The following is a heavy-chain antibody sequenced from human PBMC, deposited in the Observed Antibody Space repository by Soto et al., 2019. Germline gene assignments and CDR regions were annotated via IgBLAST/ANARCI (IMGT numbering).Heavy chain of an antibody. J-gene: IGHJ1*01. Sequence: QVQLQESGPGLVKPSQTLSLTCIVSGDSISSGGYYWSWIRHHPGQGLEWIGYMFYTGSTYYNPSLKSRVTISVDTSKNQFSLRLSSVTAADTAVYYCARAGDLRYRLPARTYFQHWGQGTLVTVSS. CDR1: GDSISSGGYY. CDR2: MFYTGST. CDR3: ARAGDLRYRLPARTYFQH. D-gene: IGHD2-2*01. V-gene: IGHV4-31*03.